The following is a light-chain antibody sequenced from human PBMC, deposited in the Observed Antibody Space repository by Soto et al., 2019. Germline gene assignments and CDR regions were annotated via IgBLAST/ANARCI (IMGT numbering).Light chain of an antibody. CDR1: SSNIGAGYD. CDR2: GNT. Sequence: QAVVTQPPSVSGAPGQRVTISCTGSSSNIGAGYDVHWYQQLPGTAPKLLIYGNTKRPSGVPDRFSGSKSGTSGSLAITGLQAEDEADYYCQSYDSSLTGVVFGGGTKLTVL. V-gene: IGLV1-40*01. J-gene: IGLJ2*01. CDR3: QSYDSSLTGVV.